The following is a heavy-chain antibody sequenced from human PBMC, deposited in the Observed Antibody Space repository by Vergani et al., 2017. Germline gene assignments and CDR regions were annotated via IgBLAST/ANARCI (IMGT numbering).Heavy chain of an antibody. CDR2: IIPIFGTA. V-gene: IGHV1-69*06. Sequence: QVQLVQSGAEVKKPGSSVKVSCKASGGTFSSYAISWVRQAPGQGLEWMGGIIPIFGTANYAQKFKGRVTITADKSTSTAYMELSSLRSEDTAVYYCARVGGGDYDYVWGSYRRYYFDYWGQGTLVTVSS. J-gene: IGHJ4*02. CDR1: GGTFSSYA. CDR3: ARVGGGDYDYVWGSYRRYYFDY. D-gene: IGHD3-16*02.